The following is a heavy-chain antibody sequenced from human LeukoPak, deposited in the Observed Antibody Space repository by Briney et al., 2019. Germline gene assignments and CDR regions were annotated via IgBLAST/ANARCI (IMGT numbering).Heavy chain of an antibody. V-gene: IGHV1-2*02. D-gene: IGHD2-15*01. Sequence: GASVKVSCKASGYTFTGNHVHWVRQAPGQGLEWMGWIDPNSGGTNYAQKFQDSVTMTSDTYISTAYMELSGLRSDDTAVYFCAKEADIVSFDLWGRGTLVTVSS. CDR2: IDPNSGGT. CDR1: GYTFTGNH. J-gene: IGHJ2*01. CDR3: AKEADIVSFDL.